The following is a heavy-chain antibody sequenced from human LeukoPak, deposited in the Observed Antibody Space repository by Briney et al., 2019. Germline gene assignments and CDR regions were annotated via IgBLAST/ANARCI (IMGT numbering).Heavy chain of an antibody. J-gene: IGHJ3*02. CDR1: GGSISSSSYY. V-gene: IGHV4-39*07. D-gene: IGHD3-9*01. CDR3: ARGPYDILTGYYNGDAFDI. Sequence: SETLSLTCTVSGGSISSSSYYWGWIRQPPGKGLEWIGSIYYSGSTYYNPSLKSRVTISVDTSKNQFSLKLSSVTAADTAVYYCARGPYDILTGYYNGDAFDIWGQGTMVTVSS. CDR2: IYYSGST.